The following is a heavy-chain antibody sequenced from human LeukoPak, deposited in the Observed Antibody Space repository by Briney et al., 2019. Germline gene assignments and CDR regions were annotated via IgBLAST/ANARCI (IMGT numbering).Heavy chain of an antibody. V-gene: IGHV3-23*01. CDR2: ISGSGGGT. CDR1: GFTFSSYG. Sequence: GGSLRLSCAASGFTFSSYGMSWVRQAPGKGLEWVSGISGSGGGTYYADSVKGRFTISRDNSKNTLYLQMNSLRAEDTAEYHCAKDAGVRGVIVGYFDHWGQGTLVTVSS. D-gene: IGHD3-10*01. J-gene: IGHJ4*02. CDR3: AKDAGVRGVIVGYFDH.